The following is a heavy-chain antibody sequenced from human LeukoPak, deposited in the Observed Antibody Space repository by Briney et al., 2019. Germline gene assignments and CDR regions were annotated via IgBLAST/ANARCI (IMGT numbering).Heavy chain of an antibody. Sequence: SETLSLTCTVSGGSINTYYWSWIRQPAGKGLEWIGHVSTSGGTNYNPSLKSRVTMSVDTSKNQFSLKLTSVTAADTAVYYCARVSDFWSGYTAYFDYWGQGTLVTVSS. V-gene: IGHV4-4*07. D-gene: IGHD3-3*01. CDR2: VSTSGGT. CDR1: GGSINTYY. J-gene: IGHJ4*02. CDR3: ARVSDFWSGYTAYFDY.